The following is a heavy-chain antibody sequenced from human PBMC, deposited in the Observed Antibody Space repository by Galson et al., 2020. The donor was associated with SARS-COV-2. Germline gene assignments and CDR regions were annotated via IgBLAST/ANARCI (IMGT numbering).Heavy chain of an antibody. V-gene: IGHV4-39*07. Sequence: SETLSLTCTVSGGSISSSSYYWGWIRQPPGKGLEWIGSIYYSGSTYYNPSLKSRVTISVDTSKNQFSLKLSSVTAADTAVYYCARGDCSSTSCYGPEGMDVWGQGTTVTVSS. CDR3: ARGDCSSTSCYGPEGMDV. CDR2: IYYSGST. J-gene: IGHJ6*02. D-gene: IGHD2-2*01. CDR1: GGSISSSSYY.